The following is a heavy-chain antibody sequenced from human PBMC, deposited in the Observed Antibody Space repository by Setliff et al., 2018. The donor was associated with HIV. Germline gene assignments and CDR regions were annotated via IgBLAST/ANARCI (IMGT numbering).Heavy chain of an antibody. J-gene: IGHJ6*03. CDR3: ARFQAWQLGRRGGYYYYMDV. D-gene: IGHD1-1*01. V-gene: IGHV4-59*01. Sequence: PSETLSLTCTVSGGSISGYYGSWVRQPPEKRPELIGFIHYSGSSDYNPSLKSRITISVDMSRNQFSLVLSSVTAADTAVYYCARFQAWQLGRRGGYYYYMDVWGKGTTVTVSS. CDR1: GGSISGYY. CDR2: IHYSGSS.